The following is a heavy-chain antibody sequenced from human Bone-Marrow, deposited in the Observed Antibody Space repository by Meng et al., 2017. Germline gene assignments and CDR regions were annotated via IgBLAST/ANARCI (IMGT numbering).Heavy chain of an antibody. CDR3: ARENYYYYFYGMDV. J-gene: IGHJ6*02. Sequence: GESLKISCAASGFTFTNAWMNWVRQAPGKGLEWVSYISSSGTTIYYADSVKGRFTISRDNAKNSLNLQMNSLRAEDTAVYYCARENYYYYFYGMDVWGQGTTVTVSS. V-gene: IGHV3-48*04. CDR2: ISSSGTTI. CDR1: GFTFTNAW.